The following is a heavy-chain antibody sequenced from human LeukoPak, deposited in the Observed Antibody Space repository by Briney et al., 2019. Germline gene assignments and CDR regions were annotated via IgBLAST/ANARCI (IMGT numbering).Heavy chain of an antibody. CDR1: GGSISSGGYY. Sequence: SETLSLTCTVSGGSISSGGYYWSWIRQPPGKGLEWIGYIYHSGSTYYNPSLKSRVTISVDRSKNQFSLKLSSVTAADTAVYSCARLGDISGTPGAFDIWGQGTMVTVSS. CDR3: ARLGDISGTPGAFDI. CDR2: IYHSGST. D-gene: IGHD3-22*01. V-gene: IGHV4-30-2*01. J-gene: IGHJ3*02.